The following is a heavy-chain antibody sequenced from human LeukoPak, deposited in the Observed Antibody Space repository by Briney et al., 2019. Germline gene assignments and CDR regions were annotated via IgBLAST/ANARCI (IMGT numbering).Heavy chain of an antibody. V-gene: IGHV1-46*01. J-gene: IGHJ4*02. D-gene: IGHD3-16*01. CDR2: INPSGGDT. CDR3: ARTFYEQMPHFDC. CDR1: GYIFTSYY. Sequence: ASVKVSCKASGYIFTSYYMHWVRQAPGQGLEWMGIINPSGGDTTYAQKFQGRLSMTRDMSTSTVYMELSSLRSEDTAVYYCARTFYEQMPHFDCWGQGTLVTVSS.